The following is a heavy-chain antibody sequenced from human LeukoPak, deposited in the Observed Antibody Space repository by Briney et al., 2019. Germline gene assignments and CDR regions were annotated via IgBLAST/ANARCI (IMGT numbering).Heavy chain of an antibody. CDR1: GASISSYH. CDR3: ARHEDMGYFVVGDSSVDAFDI. V-gene: IGHV4-59*08. D-gene: IGHD2-21*01. CDR2: IHYSGNT. Sequence: SETLSLTCVVSGASISSYHWSWIRQPPGKGLEWIGYIHYSGNTNYNPSLKSRVAMSVDTSTNQLSLRLSSVTAADTAMYYCARHEDMGYFVVGDSSVDAFDIWGQGTMVAVSS. J-gene: IGHJ3*02.